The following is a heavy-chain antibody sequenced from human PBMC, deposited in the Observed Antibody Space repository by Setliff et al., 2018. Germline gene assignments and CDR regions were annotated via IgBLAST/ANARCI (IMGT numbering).Heavy chain of an antibody. Sequence: SETLSLTCTVSGNSISSGSYYWTWIRQPAGKGLEWIGHFHTGGSTNYNRSLRSRVSISVDTSKNQFSLKLSSVTAADTATYYCARAGPTVTFFRVLVISWWDPWGQGSLVTVSS. CDR3: ARAGPTVTFFRVLVISWWDP. J-gene: IGHJ5*02. CDR1: GNSISSGSYY. D-gene: IGHD3-3*01. V-gene: IGHV4-61*09. CDR2: FHTGGST.